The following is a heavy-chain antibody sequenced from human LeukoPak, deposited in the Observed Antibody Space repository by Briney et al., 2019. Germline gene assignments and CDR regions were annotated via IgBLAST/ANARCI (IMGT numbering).Heavy chain of an antibody. CDR3: ARDYRGSGSYYRDWFDP. J-gene: IGHJ5*02. Sequence: SETLSLTCTVSDGSISSSSYYWGWIRQPPGKGLEWIGSIYYSGSTYYNPSLKSRVTISVDTSKNQFPLRLSSVTAADTAVYYCARDYRGSGSYYRDWFDPWGQGTLVTVSS. D-gene: IGHD3-10*01. CDR2: IYYSGST. V-gene: IGHV4-39*02. CDR1: DGSISSSSYY.